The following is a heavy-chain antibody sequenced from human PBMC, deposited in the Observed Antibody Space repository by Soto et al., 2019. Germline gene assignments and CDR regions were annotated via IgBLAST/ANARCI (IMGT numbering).Heavy chain of an antibody. CDR3: ARSRSGAVADSFDS. J-gene: IGHJ4*02. CDR2: ISSDGSAK. Sequence: GWALRLSCAASGFTFRRHAIHWVRQAPGKGLEWVAVISSDGSAKYYVDSVKGRFTSSRDNSKNTVFLQMSSLSFEDTAIYYCARSRSGAVADSFDSWGQGTLVTVSS. CDR1: GFTFRRHA. V-gene: IGHV3-30*04. D-gene: IGHD3-10*01.